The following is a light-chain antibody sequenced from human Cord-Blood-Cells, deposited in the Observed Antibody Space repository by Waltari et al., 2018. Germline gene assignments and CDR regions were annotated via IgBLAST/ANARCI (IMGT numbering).Light chain of an antibody. CDR3: QQYYSTPFT. J-gene: IGKJ3*01. CDR2: WAS. CDR1: HSVLYSSNNQNY. Sequence: DIVMTQTPDTLAVSVCSASTINCKSRHSVLYSSNNQNYLAWYQQKPGQPPKLLIYWASTRESGVPDRFSGSGSGTDFTLTISSLQAEDVAVYYCQQYYSTPFTFGPGTKVDIK. V-gene: IGKV4-1*01.